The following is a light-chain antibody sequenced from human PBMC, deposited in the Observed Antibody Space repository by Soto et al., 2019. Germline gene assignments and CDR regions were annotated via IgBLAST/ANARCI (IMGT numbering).Light chain of an antibody. V-gene: IGKV1-6*01. J-gene: IGKJ1*01. Sequence: AIQMTQSPSSLSASVGDRVTITCRASQGIRNGLGWYQQKPGKAPKLLIYAASSLQSGVPSRFSGSGSGTDFTLTISSLQHEDFATYYCLQDYNYPWTFGQGTKVEIK. CDR3: LQDYNYPWT. CDR1: QGIRNG. CDR2: AAS.